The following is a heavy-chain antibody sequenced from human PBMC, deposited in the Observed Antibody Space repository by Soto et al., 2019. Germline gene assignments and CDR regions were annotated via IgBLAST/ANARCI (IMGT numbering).Heavy chain of an antibody. CDR2: IYSGGST. D-gene: IGHD3-22*01. CDR1: GFTVSSNY. CDR3: ARNYDSTAGGAFDI. V-gene: IGHV3-53*01. Sequence: EVQRVESGGGLIQPGGSLRLSCAASGFTVSSNYMSWVRQAPGKGLEWVSVIYSGGSTYYADSVKGRFTISGDNSKNTLYLQMTSLRAEDTAVYYCARNYDSTAGGAFDIWGQGTMVTVSS. J-gene: IGHJ3*02.